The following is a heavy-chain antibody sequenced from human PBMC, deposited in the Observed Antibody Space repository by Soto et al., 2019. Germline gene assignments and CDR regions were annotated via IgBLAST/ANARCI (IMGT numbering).Heavy chain of an antibody. CDR2: IYRIGST. J-gene: IGHJ4*02. CDR3: ARHGGKLGITGTMGNFDY. D-gene: IGHD1-20*01. CDR1: GGSFTSNNW. V-gene: IGHV4-4*02. Sequence: PSETLSLTCAVSGGSFTSNNWWTWVRQPPGQGLEWIGEIYRIGSTNYNPSLKSRVTISVDTSNNQFSLKLTSVTAADTSVYYCARHGGKLGITGTMGNFDYWGQGSLVTVSS.